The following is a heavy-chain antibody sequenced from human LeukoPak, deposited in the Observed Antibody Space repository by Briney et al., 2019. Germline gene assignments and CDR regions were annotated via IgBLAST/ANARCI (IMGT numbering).Heavy chain of an antibody. D-gene: IGHD3-10*02. J-gene: IGHJ5*02. V-gene: IGHV3-23*01. CDR2: LSGGGATA. CDR1: GFTFSSSA. Sequence: GGSLRLSCVGSGFTFSSSAISWVRQAPGKGLEWVSTLSGGGATANNADSVKGRFTISRDNSKNTVYLQMNSLRAEDTAVYYCAKEDYVSLDPWGQGTLVTVSA. CDR3: AKEDYVSLDP.